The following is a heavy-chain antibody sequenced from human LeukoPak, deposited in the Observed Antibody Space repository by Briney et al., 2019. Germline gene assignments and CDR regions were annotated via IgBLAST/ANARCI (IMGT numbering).Heavy chain of an antibody. D-gene: IGHD3-16*01. CDR1: GFTFSSYE. CDR3: ARAYYGNGMDV. J-gene: IGHJ6*04. CDR2: ISSSGSTI. Sequence: GGSLRLSCAASGFTFSSYEMNWVRQAPGKGLEWVSYISSSGSTIYYADSVKGRFTISRDNAKNSLYLQMNSLRAEDTAVYYCARAYYGNGMDVWGKGTTVTVSS. V-gene: IGHV3-48*03.